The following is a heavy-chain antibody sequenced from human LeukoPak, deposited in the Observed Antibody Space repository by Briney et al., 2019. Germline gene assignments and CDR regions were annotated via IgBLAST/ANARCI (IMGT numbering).Heavy chain of an antibody. CDR2: IYYSGRT. Sequence: SETLSLTCTVSGGSISSSSYYWGWIRQPPGKGLEWIGSIYYSGRTYYNPSLKSRVTISVDTSKNQFSLKLSSVTAADTAVYYCARQPYYYDSSGYLFDYWGQGTLVTVSS. D-gene: IGHD3-22*01. J-gene: IGHJ4*02. CDR1: GGSISSSSYY. CDR3: ARQPYYYDSSGYLFDY. V-gene: IGHV4-39*01.